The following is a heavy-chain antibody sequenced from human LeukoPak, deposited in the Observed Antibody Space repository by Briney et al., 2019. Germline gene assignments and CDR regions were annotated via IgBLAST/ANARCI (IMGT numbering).Heavy chain of an antibody. CDR2: ISSSSSSYI. Sequence: PGGSLRLSCAASGFTFSSYSMNWVRQAPGKGLEWVSSISSSSSSYIYYADSVKGRFTISRDNAKNSLYLQMNSLRAEDTAVYYCASWNYYDSSGYYYFDYWGQGTLVTVSS. D-gene: IGHD3-22*01. J-gene: IGHJ4*02. V-gene: IGHV3-21*01. CDR1: GFTFSSYS. CDR3: ASWNYYDSSGYYYFDY.